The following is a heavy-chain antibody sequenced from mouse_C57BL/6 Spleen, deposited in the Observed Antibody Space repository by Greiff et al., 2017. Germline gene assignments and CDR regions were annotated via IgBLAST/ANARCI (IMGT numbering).Heavy chain of an antibody. CDR1: GYTFTSYW. CDR2: IYPGSGST. D-gene: IGHD1-1*01. V-gene: IGHV1-55*01. CDR3: ARTRINTVGGNAMDY. Sequence: QVQLQQPGAELVKPGASVKMSCKASGYTFTSYWITWVKQRPGQGLEWIGDIYPGSGSTTYNEKFKSKATRTVDTSSSTAYMPLSSLTSEDAAVYYWARTRINTVGGNAMDYWGQGTSVTVSA. J-gene: IGHJ4*01.